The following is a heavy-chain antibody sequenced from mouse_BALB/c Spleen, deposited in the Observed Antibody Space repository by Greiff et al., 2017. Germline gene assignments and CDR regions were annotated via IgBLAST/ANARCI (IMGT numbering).Heavy chain of an antibody. J-gene: IGHJ4*01. V-gene: IGHV5-4*02. D-gene: IGHD2-2*01. CDR1: GFTFSDYY. Sequence: EVHLVESGGGLVKPGGSLKLSCAASGFTFSDYYMYWVRQTPEKRLEWVATISDGGSYTYYPDSVKGRFTISRDNAKNNLYLQMSSLKSEDTAMYYCARATYGYGSMDYWGQGTSVTVSS. CDR2: ISDGGSYT. CDR3: ARATYGYGSMDY.